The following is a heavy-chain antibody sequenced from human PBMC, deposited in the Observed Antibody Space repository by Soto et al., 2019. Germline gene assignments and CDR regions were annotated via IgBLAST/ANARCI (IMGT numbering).Heavy chain of an antibody. CDR2: ISSSGSTI. CDR1: GFTLSSYE. D-gene: IGHD3-9*01. CDR3: ASTGPYYDILTGYYPPRYYYYGMDV. Sequence: GSLRVCGAPSGFTLSSYEMNWVRQAPGKGLEWVSYISSSGSTIYYADSVKGRFTISRDNAKNSPYLQMNSLRAEDTAVYYCASTGPYYDILTGYYPPRYYYYGMDVWGQGTTVTVS. V-gene: IGHV3-48*03. J-gene: IGHJ6*02.